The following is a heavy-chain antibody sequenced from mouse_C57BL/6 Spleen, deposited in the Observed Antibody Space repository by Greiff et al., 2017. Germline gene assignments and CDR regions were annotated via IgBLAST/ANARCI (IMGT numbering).Heavy chain of an antibody. CDR1: GYTFTSYW. Sequence: QVQLQQSGAELVKPGASVKLSCKASGYTFTSYWMQWVKQRPGQGLEWIGEIDPSDSYTNYNQKFKGKATLTVDTSSSTAYMKLSSLTSEDFAVYYCARDDSNHFGYWGQGTLVTVSA. CDR2: IDPSDSYT. V-gene: IGHV1-50*01. J-gene: IGHJ3*01. D-gene: IGHD2-5*01. CDR3: ARDDSNHFGY.